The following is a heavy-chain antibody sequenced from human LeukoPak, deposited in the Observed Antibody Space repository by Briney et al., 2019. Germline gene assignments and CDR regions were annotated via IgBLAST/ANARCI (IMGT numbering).Heavy chain of an antibody. CDR2: THYSGST. J-gene: IGHJ6*03. CDR3: ARGRRGKYSPYFYYHMDV. V-gene: IGHV4-31*01. CDR1: GYSVTTGLHY. Sequence: PSETLSLTCNASGYSVTTGLHYYSWISQHPGEGLEWISCTHYSGSTHYKSSLRSQLIISLDTSKNQASLKLPSVTAADTAVYYCARGRRGKYSPYFYYHMDVWGTGTPVTVSS. D-gene: IGHD1-26*01.